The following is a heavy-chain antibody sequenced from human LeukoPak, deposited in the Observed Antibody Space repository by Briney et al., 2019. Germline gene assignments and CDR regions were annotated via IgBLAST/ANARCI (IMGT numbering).Heavy chain of an antibody. CDR3: ARFRIAVADNYGMDV. J-gene: IGHJ6*02. D-gene: IGHD6-19*01. V-gene: IGHV4-59*08. Sequence: SETLSLTCTVSGGSISTYYWSWIRQPPGKGLEWIGYIYYSGSTYYNPSLKSRVTISVDTSKNQFSLKLSSVTAADTAVYYCARFRIAVADNYGMDVWGQGTTVTVSS. CDR2: IYYSGST. CDR1: GGSISTYY.